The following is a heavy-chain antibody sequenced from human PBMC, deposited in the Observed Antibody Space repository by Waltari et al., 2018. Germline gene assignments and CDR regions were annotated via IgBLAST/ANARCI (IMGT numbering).Heavy chain of an antibody. V-gene: IGHV4-39*01. Sequence: QLQLQESGPGLVKPSETLSLTCTVSGGSIRSTTYYWGWVPPSPGTGQEWHASMELGGTTRSHPSRGSRVTISVATVTNQFSLKLSSLTAADAAVFYCARQGSDGYGGFDYWGQGTLVTVSS. CDR2: MELGGTT. CDR3: ARQGSDGYGGFDY. J-gene: IGHJ4*02. CDR1: GGSIRSTTYY. D-gene: IGHD5-18*01.